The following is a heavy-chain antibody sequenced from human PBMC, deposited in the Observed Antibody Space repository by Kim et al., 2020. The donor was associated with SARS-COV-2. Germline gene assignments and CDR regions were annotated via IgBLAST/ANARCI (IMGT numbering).Heavy chain of an antibody. CDR3: ARRKVRGANVLPFDY. Sequence: GESLKISCKGSGYSFTSYWISWVRQMPGKGLEWMGRIDPSDSYTNYSPSFQGHVTISADKSISTAYLQWSSLKASDTAMYYCARRKVRGANVLPFDYWGQGTLVTVSS. V-gene: IGHV5-10-1*01. J-gene: IGHJ4*02. D-gene: IGHD3-10*01. CDR1: GYSFTSYW. CDR2: IDPSDSYT.